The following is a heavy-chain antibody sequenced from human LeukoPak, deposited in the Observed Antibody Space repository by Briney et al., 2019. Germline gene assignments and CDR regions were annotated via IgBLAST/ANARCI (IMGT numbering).Heavy chain of an antibody. V-gene: IGHV4-39*01. J-gene: IGHJ4*02. CDR2: IYYSGST. CDR3: ARHGVLSISSSFDY. CDR1: GGSISSSSYY. D-gene: IGHD2/OR15-2a*01. Sequence: TSETLSLTCTVSGGSISSSSYYWGWIRQPPGKGLEWIGSIYYSGSTYYNPSLKSRVTISVDTSKNQFSLKLSSVTAADTAVYYCARHGVLSISSSFDYWGQGTLVTVSS.